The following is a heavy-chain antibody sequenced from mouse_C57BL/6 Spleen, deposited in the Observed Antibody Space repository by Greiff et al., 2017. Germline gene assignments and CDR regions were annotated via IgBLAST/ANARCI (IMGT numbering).Heavy chain of an antibody. Sequence: EVQLQQSGPELVKPGASVKISCKASGYTFTDYYMNWVQQSHGKSLEWIGDINPNNGGISYNQKFKGKGTMTVDKSSSTAYMELRSLTSEDSAVYYCARDGTGRATFDYWGQGTTLTVSS. V-gene: IGHV1-26*01. CDR2: INPNNGGI. J-gene: IGHJ2*01. D-gene: IGHD4-1*01. CDR3: ARDGTGRATFDY. CDR1: GYTFTDYY.